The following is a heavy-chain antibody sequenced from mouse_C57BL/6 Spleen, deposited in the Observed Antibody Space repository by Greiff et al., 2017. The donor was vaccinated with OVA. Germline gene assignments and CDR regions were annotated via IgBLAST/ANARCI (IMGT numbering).Heavy chain of an antibody. Sequence: VQLQQSGAELVRPGASVTLSCKASGYTFTDYEMHWVKQTPVHGLEWIGAIDPETGGTAYNQKFKGKAILTADKSSSTAYMELLSLTSAASSVYSCTSNYYWGQGTTLPVSS. V-gene: IGHV1-15*01. D-gene: IGHD1-3*01. CDR1: GYTFTDYE. J-gene: IGHJ2*01. CDR3: TSNYY. CDR2: IDPETGGT.